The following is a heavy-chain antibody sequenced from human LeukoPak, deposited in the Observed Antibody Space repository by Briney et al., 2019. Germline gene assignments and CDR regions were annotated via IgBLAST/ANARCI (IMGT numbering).Heavy chain of an antibody. CDR1: GGYISSTNYY. D-gene: IGHD1-1*01. Sequence: PSETLSLTCTVSGGYISSTNYYWGWIRQPPGKGLEWIGSIYYSGSTYYNPSLKSRLTISLDTSKNQFSLRLSSVTAADTAFYYCARRYNWNDRWDWGQGTLVTVSP. CDR2: IYYSGST. J-gene: IGHJ4*02. CDR3: ARRYNWNDRWD. V-gene: IGHV4-39*07.